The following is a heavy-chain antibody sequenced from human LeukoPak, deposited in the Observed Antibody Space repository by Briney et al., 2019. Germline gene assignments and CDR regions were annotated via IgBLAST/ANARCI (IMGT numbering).Heavy chain of an antibody. D-gene: IGHD3-22*01. J-gene: IGHJ6*03. CDR2: IRYDGSNK. CDR3: AREPIQYYYDSSGYNRYMDV. V-gene: IGHV3-30*02. Sequence: PGGSLRLSCAASGFTFSSYGMHWVRQAPGKGLEWVAFIRYDGSNKYYADSVKGRFTISRDNSKNTLYLQMNSLRAEDTAVYYCAREPIQYYYDSSGYNRYMDVWGKGTTVTVSS. CDR1: GFTFSSYG.